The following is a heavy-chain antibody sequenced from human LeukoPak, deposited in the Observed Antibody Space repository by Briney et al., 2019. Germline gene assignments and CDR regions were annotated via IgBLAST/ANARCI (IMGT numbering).Heavy chain of an antibody. V-gene: IGHV3-73*01. CDR3: TRHEAAACTSFKDY. CDR1: GFTFSGSA. CDR2: IRSKANSYAT. J-gene: IGHJ4*02. D-gene: IGHD6-13*01. Sequence: GSLQLSCAASGFTFSGSAMHWVRQASGKGLEWVGRIRSKANSYATAYAASVKGRFTISRDDSKNTAYLQMNSLKTEDTAVYYCTRHEAAACTSFKDYWGQGTLVTVSS.